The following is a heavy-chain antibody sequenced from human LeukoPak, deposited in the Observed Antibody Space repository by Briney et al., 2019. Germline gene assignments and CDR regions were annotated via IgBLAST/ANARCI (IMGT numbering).Heavy chain of an antibody. V-gene: IGHV1-24*01. Sequence: ASVKVSXKVSGYTLTELSMHWVRQAPGKGLEWMGGFDPEDGETIYAQKFQGRVTMTEDTSTDTAYMELSSLRSEDTAVYYCATESYTDGYNQPGESGFDYWGQGTLVTVSS. J-gene: IGHJ4*02. CDR2: FDPEDGET. CDR1: GYTLTELS. D-gene: IGHD5-24*01. CDR3: ATESYTDGYNQPGESGFDY.